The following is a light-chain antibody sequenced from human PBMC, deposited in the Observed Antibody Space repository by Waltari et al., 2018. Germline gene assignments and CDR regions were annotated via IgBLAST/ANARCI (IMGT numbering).Light chain of an antibody. CDR2: AAS. J-gene: IGKJ4*01. Sequence: DIQMTPSPSAVSASVGDRVTITCRASQGISSWLAWYQQKPGKAPNLLISAASSLQSGVPSRFSGSGSGTDFTLTISSLQPEDFATYYCLQTNSLPFTFGGGTNVEIK. V-gene: IGKV1D-12*01. CDR3: LQTNSLPFT. CDR1: QGISSW.